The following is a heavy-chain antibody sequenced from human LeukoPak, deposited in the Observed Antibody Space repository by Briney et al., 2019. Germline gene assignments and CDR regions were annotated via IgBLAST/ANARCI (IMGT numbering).Heavy chain of an antibody. J-gene: IGHJ4*02. Sequence: PGGSLRLSCDTSGFTFNRFTMSWVRQAPGKGLEWVSSISGSAISIDYADSVKGRFTISRDNAKNSVHLQMNSLRAEDTAVYYCAKDPAAAGYVWGQGTLVTVSS. CDR1: GFTFNRFT. D-gene: IGHD6-13*01. CDR2: ISGSAISI. CDR3: AKDPAAAGYV. V-gene: IGHV3-21*01.